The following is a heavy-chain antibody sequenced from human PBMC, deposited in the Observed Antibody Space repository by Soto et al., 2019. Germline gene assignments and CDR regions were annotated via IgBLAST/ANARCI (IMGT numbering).Heavy chain of an antibody. D-gene: IGHD6-6*01. J-gene: IGHJ4*02. CDR1: GFTISSYG. Sequence: QVQLVESGGGVVQPGRSLRLSCAASGFTISSYGMHWVRQAPGKGLEWVAVISYDGSNKYYADSVKGRFTISRDNSKNTLYLQMNSLRAEDTAVYYCAKAGRIAARPYYFDYWGQGTLVTVSS. CDR3: AKAGRIAARPYYFDY. CDR2: ISYDGSNK. V-gene: IGHV3-30*18.